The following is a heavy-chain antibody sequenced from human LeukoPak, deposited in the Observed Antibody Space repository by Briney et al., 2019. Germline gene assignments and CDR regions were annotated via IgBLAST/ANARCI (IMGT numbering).Heavy chain of an antibody. CDR3: ARQNTPHGNFDY. CDR2: IGVAANT. Sequence: GGCLRLSCAASGFTFSSYDMHWVRQATGKGLEWVSAIGVAANTFYSGSVKGRFTISRENAKNSLYLLMTSLRAEDTAVYYCARQNTPHGNFDYWGQGILVTVSS. D-gene: IGHD1-26*01. CDR1: GFTFSSYD. J-gene: IGHJ4*02. V-gene: IGHV3-13*01.